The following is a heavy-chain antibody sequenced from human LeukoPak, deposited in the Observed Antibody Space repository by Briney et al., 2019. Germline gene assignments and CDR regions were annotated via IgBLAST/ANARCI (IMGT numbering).Heavy chain of an antibody. CDR3: ARSGSSWYGSPNAFDI. J-gene: IGHJ3*02. V-gene: IGHV3-21*01. CDR2: ISSSNSYI. D-gene: IGHD6-13*01. Sequence: PGGSLRLSCAASGFTFSSYSMIWVRQAPGKGLEWVSSISSSNSYIYYADSVKGRFTVSRDGAKNSVYLQMSSLRAEDTAVYYCARSGSSWYGSPNAFDIWGQGTMVTVSS. CDR1: GFTFSSYS.